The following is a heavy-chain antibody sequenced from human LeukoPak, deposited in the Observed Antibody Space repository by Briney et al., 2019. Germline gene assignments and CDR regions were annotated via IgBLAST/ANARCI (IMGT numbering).Heavy chain of an antibody. D-gene: IGHD1-1*01. J-gene: IGHJ4*02. CDR1: GGSISPYY. CDR2: ILYSGTTT. V-gene: IGHV4-59*01. Sequence: KTSETLSLTCTVSGGSISPYYWSWIRQTPGKGLEWIGYILYSGTTTNYNPSLKSRVTISVDTSKNQFSLKLSSVTAADTAVYYCARVGDWNDLVYWGQGTLVTASS. CDR3: ARVGDWNDLVY.